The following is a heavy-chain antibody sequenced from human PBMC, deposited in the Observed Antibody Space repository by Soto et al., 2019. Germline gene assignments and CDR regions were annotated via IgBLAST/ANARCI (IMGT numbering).Heavy chain of an antibody. CDR2: TYYRSKWYN. CDR3: ARDSTIFGVRPTYYYYGMDV. V-gene: IGHV6-1*01. CDR1: GDSVSSNSAA. J-gene: IGHJ6*02. D-gene: IGHD3-3*01. Sequence: PSQTLSLTCAISGDSVSSNSAAWNWIRQSPSRGLEWLGRTYYRSKWYNDYAVSVKSRITINPDTSKNQFSLQLNSVTPEDTAVYYCARDSTIFGVRPTYYYYGMDVWGQGTTVTRLL.